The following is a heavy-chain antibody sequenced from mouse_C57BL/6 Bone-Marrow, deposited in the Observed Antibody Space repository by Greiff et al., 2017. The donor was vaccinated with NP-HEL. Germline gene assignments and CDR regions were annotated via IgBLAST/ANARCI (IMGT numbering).Heavy chain of an antibody. D-gene: IGHD1-1*01. Sequence: VQLQQSGPELVKPGASVKISCKASGYTFTDYYMNWVKQSHGKSLEWIGDINPNNGGTSYNQKFKGKATLTVDKSSSTAYMELRSLTSEDSAVYYCARWVLRSDFDYWGQGTTLTVSS. CDR3: ARWVLRSDFDY. CDR2: INPNNGGT. J-gene: IGHJ2*01. V-gene: IGHV1-26*01. CDR1: GYTFTDYY.